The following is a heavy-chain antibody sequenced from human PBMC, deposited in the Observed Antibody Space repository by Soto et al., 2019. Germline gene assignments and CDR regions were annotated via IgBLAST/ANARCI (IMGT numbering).Heavy chain of an antibody. CDR3: ARDRGILWSPRVGAFDI. CDR2: ISYDGSNK. CDR1: GCTFSSYA. J-gene: IGHJ3*02. D-gene: IGHD3-10*01. V-gene: IGHV3-30-3*01. Sequence: QVQLVESGGGVVQPGRSLRLSCAASGCTFSSYAMHWVRQAPSKGLEWVAVISYDGSNKYYADSVKGRFTISRDNSKNTLYLQMNSLRAEDTAVYYCARDRGILWSPRVGAFDIWGQGTMVTVSS.